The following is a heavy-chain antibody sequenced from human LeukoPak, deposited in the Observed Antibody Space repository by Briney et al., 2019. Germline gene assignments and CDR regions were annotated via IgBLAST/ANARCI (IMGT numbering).Heavy chain of an antibody. CDR1: GFTFSYYW. CDR3: ARLTGSYYPY. Sequence: PGGSLRLSCAASGFTFSYYWMGWVRQAPGKGLEWVANIKQDGSEKYYVDSVRGRFTISRDNAKNSLYLQMNSMRAEDTAVYYCARLTGSYYPYWGQGTLVTVSS. J-gene: IGHJ4*02. D-gene: IGHD1-26*01. CDR2: IKQDGSEK. V-gene: IGHV3-7*02.